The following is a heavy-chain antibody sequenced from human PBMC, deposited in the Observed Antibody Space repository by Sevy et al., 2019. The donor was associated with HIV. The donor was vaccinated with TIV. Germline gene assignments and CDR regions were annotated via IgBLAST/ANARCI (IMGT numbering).Heavy chain of an antibody. Sequence: GGSLRLSCVASGFSLESYWMNWVRQAPGKPLEWVANIKEDDTVKYYVESVKGRFTISRDNGRNLVYLLMNNLKVEDTAPYYCVRAIQSEGSFWGQGTRVTVSS. J-gene: IGHJ4*02. CDR1: GFSLESYW. CDR3: VRAIQSEGSF. V-gene: IGHV3-7*04. D-gene: IGHD2-21*01. CDR2: IKEDDTVK.